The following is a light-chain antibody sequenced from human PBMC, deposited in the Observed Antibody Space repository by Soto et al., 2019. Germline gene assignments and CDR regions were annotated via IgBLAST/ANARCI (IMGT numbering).Light chain of an antibody. J-gene: IGKJ1*01. V-gene: IGKV1-5*03. CDR2: KAS. CDR1: QTISSW. Sequence: IQMTHSPSTLSVSVGDRVTITFRASQTISSWLAWYQQKPGKAPKLLIYKASTLKSGVPSRFSGSGSGTEFTLTISSLQPDDFATYYCQHYNSYSEAFGQGTKVDIK. CDR3: QHYNSYSEA.